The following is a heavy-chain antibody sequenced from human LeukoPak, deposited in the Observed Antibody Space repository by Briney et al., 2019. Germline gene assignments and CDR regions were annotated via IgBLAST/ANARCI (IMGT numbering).Heavy chain of an antibody. Sequence: GGSLRLSCAASGFTFDDYAMHWVRQAPGKGLEWVSGISWNSGSIGYADSVKGRFTISRDNAKNSLYLQMNSLRAEDTALYYCAKDMGGGVNVLGAFDILGQGTKGTGSS. CDR2: ISWNSGSI. V-gene: IGHV3-9*01. J-gene: IGHJ3*02. CDR1: GFTFDDYA. CDR3: AKDMGGGVNVLGAFDI. D-gene: IGHD3-16*02.